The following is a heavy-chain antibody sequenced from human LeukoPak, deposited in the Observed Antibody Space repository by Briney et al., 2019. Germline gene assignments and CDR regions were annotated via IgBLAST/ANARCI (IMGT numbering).Heavy chain of an antibody. CDR3: SRLVDTAMVT. V-gene: IGHV1-2*02. CDR2: INPNSGGT. D-gene: IGHD5-18*01. CDR1: GYTFTVYY. Sequence: GASVTVSFTASGYTFTVYYMHWVRQAPGQGHGWMGWINPNSGGTNYAQKFQGGGTMTRDTSISTAYMEQSRLRSDDTTVDYYSRLVDTAMVTWGQGTLVTVSS. J-gene: IGHJ5*02.